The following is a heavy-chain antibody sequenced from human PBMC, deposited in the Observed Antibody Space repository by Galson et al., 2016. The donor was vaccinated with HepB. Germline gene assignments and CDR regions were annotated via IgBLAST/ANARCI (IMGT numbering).Heavy chain of an antibody. J-gene: IGHJ3*02. CDR2: ISPSGWSS. CDR3: ARHLRVGSGAHRDVFDI. CDR1: GFTFGSYA. Sequence: SLRLSCAASGFTFGSYAMTWVRQAPGKGLTWVSAISPSGWSSHNADSVKGRFTTSRDNSKFTLYLQMNSLRAEDTACYYCARHLRVGSGAHRDVFDIWGRGTMVSVSS. D-gene: IGHD4/OR15-4a*01. V-gene: IGHV3-23*01.